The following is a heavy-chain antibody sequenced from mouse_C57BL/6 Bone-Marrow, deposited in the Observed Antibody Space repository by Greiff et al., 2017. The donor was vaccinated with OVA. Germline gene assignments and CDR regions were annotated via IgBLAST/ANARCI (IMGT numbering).Heavy chain of an antibody. J-gene: IGHJ3*01. D-gene: IGHD1-1*01. V-gene: IGHV1-9*01. CDR2: ILPGSGST. CDR3: ARDGGLLRYKSFAY. CDR1: GYTFTGYW. Sequence: VMLQQSGAELMKPGASVKLSCKATGYTFTGYWIEWVKQRPGHGLEWIGEILPGSGSTNYNEKFKGKATFTADTSSNTAYMQLSSLTTEDSAIYYCARDGGLLRYKSFAYWGQGTLVTVSA.